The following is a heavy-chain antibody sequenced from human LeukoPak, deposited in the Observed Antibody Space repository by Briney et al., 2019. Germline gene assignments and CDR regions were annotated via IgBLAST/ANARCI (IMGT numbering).Heavy chain of an antibody. CDR3: TSQGYCSGGSCYGRGYYYYYYMDV. V-gene: IGHV3-73*01. CDR2: IRSKANSYAT. J-gene: IGHJ6*03. Sequence: QPGGSLRLSCAASGFTFSGSAMHWARRASGKGLEWVGRIRSKANSYATAYAASVKGRFTISRDDSKNTAYLQMNSLKTEDTAVYYCTSQGYCSGGSCYGRGYYYYYYMDVWGKGTTVTVSS. CDR1: GFTFSGSA. D-gene: IGHD2-15*01.